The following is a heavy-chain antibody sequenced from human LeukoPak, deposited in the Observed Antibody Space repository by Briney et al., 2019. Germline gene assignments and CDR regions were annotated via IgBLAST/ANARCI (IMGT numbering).Heavy chain of an antibody. D-gene: IGHD3-22*01. CDR1: GGSISSYY. CDR3: ARQSISGSSLGYFDY. V-gene: IGHV4-59*01. CDR2: IYDSGST. J-gene: IGHJ4*02. Sequence: SETLSLTCTVSGGSISSYYWSWIRQPPGKGLEWIGNIYDSGSTNYNPSLKSRVTISVDTSKNQCSLKLSSVTAADTAVYYCARQSISGSSLGYFDYWGQGTLVNVSS.